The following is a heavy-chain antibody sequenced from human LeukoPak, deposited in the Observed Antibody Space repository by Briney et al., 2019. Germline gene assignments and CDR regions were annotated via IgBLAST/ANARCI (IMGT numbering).Heavy chain of an antibody. Sequence: IPSETLSLTCTVSGGSISSGGYYWSWIRQHPGKGLEWIGYIYYSGSTYYNPSLKSRVTISVDTSKNQFSLKLSSVTAADTAVYYCARGLRPNWFDPWGQGTLVTVSS. CDR3: ARGLRPNWFDP. V-gene: IGHV4-31*03. CDR1: GGSISSGGYY. J-gene: IGHJ5*02. D-gene: IGHD5-12*01. CDR2: IYYSGST.